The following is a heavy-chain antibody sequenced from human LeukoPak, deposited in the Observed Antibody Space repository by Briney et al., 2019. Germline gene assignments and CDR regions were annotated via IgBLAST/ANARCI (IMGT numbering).Heavy chain of an antibody. V-gene: IGHV4-34*01. J-gene: IGHJ4*02. CDR3: ARGCSNYLMKCFGY. D-gene: IGHD4-11*01. Sequence: SETLCLTCAVYGGSFSGYYWSWIRQPPGKGLEWIGEINHSGSTNYNPSLKSRVTISVDTSKNQFSLKLSSVTAADTAVYYCARGCSNYLMKCFGYWGQGTLVTVSS. CDR2: INHSGST. CDR1: GGSFSGYY.